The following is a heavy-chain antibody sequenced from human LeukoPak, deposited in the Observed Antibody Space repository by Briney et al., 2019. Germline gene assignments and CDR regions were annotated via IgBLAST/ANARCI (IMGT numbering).Heavy chain of an antibody. V-gene: IGHV1-2*02. D-gene: IGHD3-10*01. CDR3: ARDDPSIVRGVIIELFDY. CDR1: GYTFTGYY. CDR2: INPSSGGT. Sequence: ASVKVSCKASGYTFTGYYMHWVRQAPGQGLEWMGWINPSSGGTDYAQKFQGRVTMTRDTSISTAYMELSRLRSDDTAVYYCARDDPSIVRGVIIELFDYWGQGTLVTVSS. J-gene: IGHJ4*02.